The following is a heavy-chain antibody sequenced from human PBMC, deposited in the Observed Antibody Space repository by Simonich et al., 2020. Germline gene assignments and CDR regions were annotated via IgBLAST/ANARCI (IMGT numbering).Heavy chain of an antibody. CDR1: GFTFSSYE. Sequence: QPGGSLRLSCAASGFTFSSYEMNWVRQAPGKGLEWVSDIISSGRTIYYADTLKGRFTISRDNAKNSLYLQMNSLRAEDTAVYYCAREKWLRFAFDIWGQGTMVTVSS. V-gene: IGHV3-48*03. CDR3: AREKWLRFAFDI. CDR2: IISSGRTI. D-gene: IGHD5-12*01. J-gene: IGHJ3*02.